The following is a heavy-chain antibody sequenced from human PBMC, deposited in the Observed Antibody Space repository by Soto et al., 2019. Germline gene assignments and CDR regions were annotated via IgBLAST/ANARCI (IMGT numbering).Heavy chain of an antibody. D-gene: IGHD2-2*01. Sequence: LSLTCTVSGVSISSSSYYWVWIRQPPGKCLEWIGNLYYSGNSYYNPSLKGRVTISVDTPKNQFSMKLSSVTAADTAVYYCGSSAIALVPAAVPECWGQGTNVTLSS. J-gene: IGHJ4*02. CDR1: GVSISSSSYY. CDR2: LYYSGNS. V-gene: IGHV4-39*01. CDR3: GSSAIALVPAAVPEC.